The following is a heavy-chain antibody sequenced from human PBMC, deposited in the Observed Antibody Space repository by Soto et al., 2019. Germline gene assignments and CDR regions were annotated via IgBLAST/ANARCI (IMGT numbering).Heavy chain of an antibody. CDR1: GFTFNNYA. CDR2: ISGGGDTT. Sequence: EVQLLESGGGLVQPGGSLRLSCAASGFTFNNYAMTWVRQAPGKGLEWVSAISGGGDTTSYADSVKGRFTVSRDGSKNAWEREGRGLRAEDTALYYCAKGRGVSEGLTPRVDFWGKGTLVTVSS. CDR3: AKGRGVSEGLTPRVDF. D-gene: IGHD3-10*01. J-gene: IGHJ4*02. V-gene: IGHV3-23*01.